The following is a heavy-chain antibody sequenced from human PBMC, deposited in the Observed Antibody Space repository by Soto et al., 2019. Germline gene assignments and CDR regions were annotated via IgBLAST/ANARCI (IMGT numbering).Heavy chain of an antibody. CDR1: GFTFSSYA. CDR2: ISGSGGST. V-gene: IGHV3-23*01. J-gene: IGHJ4*02. CDR3: AKVRYDSSGYHPYYFDY. D-gene: IGHD3-22*01. Sequence: AGGSLRLSCAASGFTFSSYAMSWVRQAPGKGLEWVSAISGSGGSTYYADSVKGRFTISRDNSKNTLYLQMNSLRAEDTAVYYCAKVRYDSSGYHPYYFDYWGQGTLVTVSS.